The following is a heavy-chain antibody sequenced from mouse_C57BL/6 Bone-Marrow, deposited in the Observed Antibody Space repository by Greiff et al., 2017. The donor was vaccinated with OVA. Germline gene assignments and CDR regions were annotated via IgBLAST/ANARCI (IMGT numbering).Heavy chain of an antibody. CDR2: IHPNSGST. J-gene: IGHJ2*01. CDR3: TRGGVLGPFDD. Sequence: QVQLQQPGAELVKPGASVKLSCKASGYTFTSYWMNWVKQRPGQGLEWIGMIHPNSGSTNYNGKFKSKATLTVDKSYRTSYMQLTSLTSEDSAVYCCTRGGVLGPFDDWGQGTTLTVSS. D-gene: IGHD4-1*01. CDR1: GYTFTSYW. V-gene: IGHV1-64*01.